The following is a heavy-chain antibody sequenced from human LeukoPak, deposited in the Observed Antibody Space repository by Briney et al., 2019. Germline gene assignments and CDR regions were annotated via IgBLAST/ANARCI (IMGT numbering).Heavy chain of an antibody. V-gene: IGHV3-48*04. Sequence: GGSLRLSCAASGFTFSSYSMSWVRQAPGKGLEWVSFISVGSSAIYYADSVKGRFTISRDNARSSLYLQMNSLRAEDTAVYYCVRDLEILTAYYKGYFDYWGQGTLVTVSS. J-gene: IGHJ4*02. D-gene: IGHD3-9*01. CDR1: GFTFSSYS. CDR3: VRDLEILTAYYKGYFDY. CDR2: ISVGSSAI.